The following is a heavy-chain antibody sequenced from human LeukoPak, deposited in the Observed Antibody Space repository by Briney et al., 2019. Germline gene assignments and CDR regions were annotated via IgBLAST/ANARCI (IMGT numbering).Heavy chain of an antibody. CDR2: INHSGST. Sequence: SETLSLACAVYGGSFSGYYWSWIRQPLGKGLEWIGEINHSGSTNYNPSLKSRVTITVDTPKNQFSLKLSSVTAADTAVYYCARGPPIFGVARYYYYYMDVWGKGTTVTVSS. CDR3: ARGPPIFGVARYYYYYMDV. CDR1: GGSFSGYY. J-gene: IGHJ6*03. D-gene: IGHD3-3*01. V-gene: IGHV4-34*01.